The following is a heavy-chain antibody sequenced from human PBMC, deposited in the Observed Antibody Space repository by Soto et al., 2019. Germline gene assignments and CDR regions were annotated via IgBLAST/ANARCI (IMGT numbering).Heavy chain of an antibody. D-gene: IGHD6-19*01. V-gene: IGHV4-4*02. Sequence: PSETLSLTCAVSGGSISSSNWWSWVRQPPGKGLEWIGEIYHSGSTNYNPSLKSRVTISVDKSKNQFSLKLSPVTAADTAVYYCARSAAVAGTYYYYGMDVWGQGTTVTVSS. CDR3: ARSAAVAGTYYYYGMDV. CDR2: IYHSGST. J-gene: IGHJ6*02. CDR1: GGSISSSNW.